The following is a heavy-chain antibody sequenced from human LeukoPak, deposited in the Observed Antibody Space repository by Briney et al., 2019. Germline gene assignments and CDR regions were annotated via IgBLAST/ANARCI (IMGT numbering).Heavy chain of an antibody. CDR2: IYISGSGST. CDR1: GGSISSYY. Sequence: PSETLSLTCTVSGGSISSYYWSWIRQPAGKGLEWIGRIYISGSGSTNYNPSLKSRVTMSVDTSKNQFSLKLSSVTAADTAVYYCARDKRVAVAGTYIYYYYMDVWGSGTTVTISS. CDR3: ARDKRVAVAGTYIYYYYMDV. J-gene: IGHJ6*03. D-gene: IGHD6-19*01. V-gene: IGHV4-4*07.